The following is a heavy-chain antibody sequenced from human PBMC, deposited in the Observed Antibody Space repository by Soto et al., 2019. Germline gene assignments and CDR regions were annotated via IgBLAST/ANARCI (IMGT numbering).Heavy chain of an antibody. CDR2: VHYSGSI. CDR1: GGYINNGNDY. CDR3: ARPLPFYYYDSSGYYYYYYGMDV. J-gene: IGHJ6*02. D-gene: IGHD3-22*01. Sequence: SETLSLTCPVSGGYINNGNDYWTWIRQHPGKGLEWIGHVHYSGSIHYNPSLKSRVTISVDTSKNQFSLKLSSVTAEDTAVYYCARPLPFYYYDSSGYYYYYYGMDVWGQGTTVTVSS. V-gene: IGHV4-31*03.